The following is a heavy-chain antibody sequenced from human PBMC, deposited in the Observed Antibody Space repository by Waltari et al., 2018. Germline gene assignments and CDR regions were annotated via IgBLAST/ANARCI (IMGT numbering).Heavy chain of an antibody. Sequence: QVQLVQSGAEVKKPGSSVKVSCKASGGTFSSSAIRWVRQAPGQGLEWMGGIIPIFGTANYAQKFQGRVTITADESTSTAYMELSSLRSEDTAVYYCARDPCGGSCYYYFDYWGQGTLVTVSS. CDR3: ARDPCGGSCYYYFDY. J-gene: IGHJ4*02. D-gene: IGHD2-15*01. V-gene: IGHV1-69*13. CDR1: GGTFSSSA. CDR2: IIPIFGTA.